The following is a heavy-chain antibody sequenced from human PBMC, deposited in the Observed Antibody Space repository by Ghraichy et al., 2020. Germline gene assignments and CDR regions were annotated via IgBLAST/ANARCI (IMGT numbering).Heavy chain of an antibody. CDR3: ARAKFDVWGSYPLGY. D-gene: IGHD3-16*01. CDR1: GLTFSSYW. CDR2: IKVDGTEK. J-gene: IGHJ4*02. Sequence: GGSLRLSCVASGLTFSSYWMSWVRQGPGKGLEWVANIKVDGTEKNYVDSVKGRFTISRDNAKNSLYLQMNSLRVEDTAVYYCARAKFDVWGSYPLGYWGRGSLVTVSP. V-gene: IGHV3-7*01.